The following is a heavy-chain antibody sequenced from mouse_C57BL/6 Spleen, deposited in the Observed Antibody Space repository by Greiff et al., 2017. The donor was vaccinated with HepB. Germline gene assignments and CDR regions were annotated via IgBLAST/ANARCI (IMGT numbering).Heavy chain of an antibody. V-gene: IGHV3-1*01. J-gene: IGHJ1*03. CDR3: ARERTLEGYFDV. CDR2: ISYSGST. Sequence: DVMLVESGPGMVKPSQSLSLTCTVTGYSITSGYDWHWIRHFPGNQLEWMGYISYSGSTNYNPSLKSRTSITHDTSKNPFFLKLKSVATEDTATYYSARERTLEGYFDVWGTGTTVTVSS. CDR1: GYSITSGYD.